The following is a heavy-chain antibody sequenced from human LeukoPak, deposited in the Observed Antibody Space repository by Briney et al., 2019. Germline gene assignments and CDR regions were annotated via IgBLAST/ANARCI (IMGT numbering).Heavy chain of an antibody. CDR3: ARPRDSGWSKTWDY. J-gene: IGHJ4*02. D-gene: IGHD6-13*01. CDR2: ISSSGSTI. CDR1: GFTFSSYE. Sequence: QPGGSLRLSCAASGFTFSSYEMNWVRQAPGKGLEWVSYISSSGSTIYYADSVKGRFTISRDNAKNSLYLQMNSLRAEDTAVYYCARPRDSGWSKTWDYWGQGTLVTVSS. V-gene: IGHV3-48*03.